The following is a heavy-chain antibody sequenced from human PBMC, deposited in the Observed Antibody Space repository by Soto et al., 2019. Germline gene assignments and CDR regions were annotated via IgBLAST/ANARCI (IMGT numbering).Heavy chain of an antibody. D-gene: IGHD3-22*01. Sequence: QVRLEQSGPEVKKTGASVKVSCKASGYTFTSYGISWVRQAPGPGLEWMFWINIYSGDANYAQSFQDRVTLTRDTSTNTVYMEMRTLRSDDPAVYYCARALYYYDNSGLAYWGQGTLVTVSS. J-gene: IGHJ4*02. CDR3: ARALYYYDNSGLAY. V-gene: IGHV1-18*01. CDR2: INIYSGDA. CDR1: GYTFTSYG.